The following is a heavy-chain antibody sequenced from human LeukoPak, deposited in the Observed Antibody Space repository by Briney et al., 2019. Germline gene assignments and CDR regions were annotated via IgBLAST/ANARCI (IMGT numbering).Heavy chain of an antibody. CDR1: GYTFTSYD. CDR2: MNPNSGNT. V-gene: IGHV1-8*01. J-gene: IGHJ5*02. D-gene: IGHD3-22*01. Sequence: ASVEVSCKASGYTFTSYDINWVRQATGQGLEWMGWMNPNSGNTGYAQKFQGRVTMTRNTSISTAYMELSSLRSEDTAVYYCAPNYYDSSGYFNWFDPWGQGTLVTVSS. CDR3: APNYYDSSGYFNWFDP.